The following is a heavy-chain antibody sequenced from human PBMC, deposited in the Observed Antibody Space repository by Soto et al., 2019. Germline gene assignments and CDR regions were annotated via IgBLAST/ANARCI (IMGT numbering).Heavy chain of an antibody. CDR1: GYTFTSYG. V-gene: IGHV1-18*01. D-gene: IGHD3-3*01. CDR3: VRDSDFWRGQDDY. J-gene: IGHJ4*02. Sequence: ASVKVSCKASGYTFTSYGIGWVGQAPGQGLEWWGWISAYNGNTNYAQRLQGRVTMTTDTSTRTAYMELRSLRSDDTAVYYWVRDSDFWRGQDDYWGQGTLVTVS. CDR2: ISAYNGNT.